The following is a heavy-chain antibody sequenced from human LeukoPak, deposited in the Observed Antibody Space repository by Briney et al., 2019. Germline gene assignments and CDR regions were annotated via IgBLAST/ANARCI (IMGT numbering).Heavy chain of an antibody. D-gene: IGHD3-10*01. CDR2: IYPGDYDT. V-gene: IGHV5-51*06. CDR1: GYSFTSYW. J-gene: IGHJ6*04. CDR3: ARFNYYGLGTHQDYGMVV. Sequence: GESLKISCKGSGYSFTSYWIGLVRQMPGKGLEWMGIIYPGDYDTRYSPSFQGQVTISADKSISTAYLQWSSLKASDTAMYYCARFNYYGLGTHQDYGMVVWVKGTTVSDSS.